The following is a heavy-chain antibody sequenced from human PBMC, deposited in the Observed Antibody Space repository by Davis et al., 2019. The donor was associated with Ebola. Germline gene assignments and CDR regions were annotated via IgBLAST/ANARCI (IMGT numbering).Heavy chain of an antibody. V-gene: IGHV1-2*04. CDR1: GYTFTGYY. CDR2: INPNSSGT. CDR3: AREGRIYYGMDV. Sequence: ASVKVSCKASGYTFTGYYMHWVRQAPGQGLEWMGWINPNSSGTNYAQKFQGWVTMTRDTSISTAYMELSRLRSDDTAVYYCAREGRIYYGMDVWGQGTTVTVSS. J-gene: IGHJ6*02.